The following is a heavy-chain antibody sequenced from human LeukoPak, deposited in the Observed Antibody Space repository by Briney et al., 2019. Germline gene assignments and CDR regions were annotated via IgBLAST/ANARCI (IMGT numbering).Heavy chain of an antibody. CDR3: AKSGGYGLIDY. Sequence: SETLSLTCIVSGGSISSYYWSWIRQPPGKGLEWIGSIYSSGSTYYNASLQSRVTISIETSKNQISLRLNSVTAADTAMYYCAKSGGYGLIDYWGQGTLVTVSS. CDR2: IYSSGST. D-gene: IGHD1-26*01. V-gene: IGHV4-59*04. CDR1: GGSISSYY. J-gene: IGHJ4*02.